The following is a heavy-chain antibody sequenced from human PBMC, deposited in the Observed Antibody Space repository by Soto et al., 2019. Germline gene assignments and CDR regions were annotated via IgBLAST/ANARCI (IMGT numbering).Heavy chain of an antibody. J-gene: IGHJ6*01. Sequence: EVQLVESGGGLVQPGGSLRLSCAASGFTFSSYDMHWVRQATGKGLEWVSAIGTAGDTYYPGSLKGRFTISRENAKNTLYRQRNTQRAGDTAVYYCARVMRPRLLGGMGYYYGMDVWGQGTTDTVSS. CDR2: IGTAGDT. D-gene: IGHD3-3*01. V-gene: IGHV3-13*01. CDR1: GFTFSSYD. CDR3: ARVMRPRLLGGMGYYYGMDV.